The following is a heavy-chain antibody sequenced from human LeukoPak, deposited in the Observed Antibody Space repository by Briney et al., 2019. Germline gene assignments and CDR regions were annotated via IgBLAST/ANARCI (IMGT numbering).Heavy chain of an antibody. J-gene: IGHJ3*02. CDR1: SGSISTSNYY. V-gene: IGHV4-39*07. Sequence: SETLSLTCTVPSGSISTSNYYWGWVRQPPGKALEWIGNIFYSGSTYYNPSLKSRVTISVDTSKNQFSLKLSSVTAADTAVYYCARVVIAAADAFDIWGQGTMVTVSS. CDR2: IFYSGST. CDR3: ARVVIAAADAFDI. D-gene: IGHD6-13*01.